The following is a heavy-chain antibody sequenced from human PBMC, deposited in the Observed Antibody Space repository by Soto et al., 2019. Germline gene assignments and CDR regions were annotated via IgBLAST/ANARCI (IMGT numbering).Heavy chain of an antibody. CDR1: GGSFSGYY. J-gene: IGHJ4*02. CDR2: IYYSWST. Sequence: SETLSLTCAVYGGSFSGYYWSWIRQPPGKGLEWIGKIYYSWSTYYNPSLKSRVSISVVTSKNQFSLKLSSVSASDTAVYYCARHTPAISISDHWGQGTLVTVSS. D-gene: IGHD2-15*01. V-gene: IGHV4-34*01. CDR3: ARHTPAISISDH.